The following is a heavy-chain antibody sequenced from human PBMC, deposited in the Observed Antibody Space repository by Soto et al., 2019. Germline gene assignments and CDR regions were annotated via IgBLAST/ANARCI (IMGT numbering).Heavy chain of an antibody. J-gene: IGHJ4*02. CDR3: TTDLTYDSSGYYYYAVIGGVIYKDY. D-gene: IGHD3-22*01. CDR1: GFTFSNAW. Sequence: GGSLRLSCAASGFTFSNAWMNWVRQAPGKGLEWVGRIKSKTDGGTTDYAAPVKGRFTISRDDSKNTLYLQMNSLKTEDTAVYYCTTDLTYDSSGYYYYAVIGGVIYKDYWGQGTLVTVSS. CDR2: IKSKTDGGTT. V-gene: IGHV3-15*07.